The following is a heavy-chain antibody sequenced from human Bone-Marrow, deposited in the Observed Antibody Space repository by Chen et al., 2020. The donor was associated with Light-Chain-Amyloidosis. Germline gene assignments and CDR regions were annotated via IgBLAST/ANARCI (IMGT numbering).Heavy chain of an antibody. CDR1: GGSISIHSYY. CDR2: MSYSGST. V-gene: IGHV4-39*01. CDR3: ARMFGFCSGGSCYSAYFDY. D-gene: IGHD2-15*01. J-gene: IGHJ4*02. Sequence: QLQLQESGPGLVRPSETLFLTCTVSGGSISIHSYYWGWIRQPPGKGLEWIGSMSYSGSTYYSPSLKSRVTISVDTPKNQFSLRLNSVTAADTALYYCARMFGFCSGGSCYSAYFDYWGQGALVTVSS.